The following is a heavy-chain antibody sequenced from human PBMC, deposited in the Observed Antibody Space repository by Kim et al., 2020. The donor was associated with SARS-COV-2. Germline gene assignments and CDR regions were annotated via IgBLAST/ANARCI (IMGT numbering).Heavy chain of an antibody. D-gene: IGHD2-2*01. CDR3: TKYVVAGGADV. V-gene: IGHV3-9*01. CDR2: I. J-gene: IGHJ6*02. Sequence: IVYADSVKGRFTTSRDNAKNSLYLQMICLRPEDTALYYCTKYVVAGGADVWGQWTAVIVSS.